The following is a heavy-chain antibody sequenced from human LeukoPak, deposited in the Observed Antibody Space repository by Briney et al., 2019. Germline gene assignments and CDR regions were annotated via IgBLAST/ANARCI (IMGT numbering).Heavy chain of an antibody. CDR2: INHNGNVN. V-gene: IGHV3-7*03. Sequence: PGRSLRLSCTSSGFTFREFAVSWFRQAPGKGLEWVASINHNGNVNYYVDSVKGRFTISRDNAKNSLYLQMSNLRAEDTAVYFCARGGGLDVWGQGATVTVSS. CDR1: GFTFREFA. D-gene: IGHD3-16*01. CDR3: ARGGGLDV. J-gene: IGHJ6*02.